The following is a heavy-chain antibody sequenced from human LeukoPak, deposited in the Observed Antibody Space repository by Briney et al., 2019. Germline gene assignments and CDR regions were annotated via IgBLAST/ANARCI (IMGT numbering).Heavy chain of an antibody. V-gene: IGHV1-3*01. CDR1: EYTFTEYA. Sequence: ASVKVSCKAPEYTFTEYAVNWVRQAPGQRLEWMGWINAGNGNTKYAQKFQGRLTITRDTSASTAYMELSSLTFEDTAVYYCTRGRWSATTASYYLDFWGQGTLVTVSS. CDR3: TRGRWSATTASYYLDF. J-gene: IGHJ4*02. CDR2: INAGNGNT. D-gene: IGHD2-15*01.